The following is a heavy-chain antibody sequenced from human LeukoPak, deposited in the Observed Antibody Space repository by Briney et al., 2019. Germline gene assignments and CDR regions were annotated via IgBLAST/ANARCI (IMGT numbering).Heavy chain of an antibody. V-gene: IGHV3-23*01. D-gene: IGHD3-16*02. Sequence: PGGSLRLSCAASGFTFSSYAMSWVRQAPGKGLEWVSAISGSGENTNYADSVKGRFTMSRDNSRNMLYLQMNSLRDEDTAKYYCAKTGTGSYSYQGGDYWGQGTLVTVSS. J-gene: IGHJ4*02. CDR1: GFTFSSYA. CDR3: AKTGTGSYSYQGGDY. CDR2: ISGSGENT.